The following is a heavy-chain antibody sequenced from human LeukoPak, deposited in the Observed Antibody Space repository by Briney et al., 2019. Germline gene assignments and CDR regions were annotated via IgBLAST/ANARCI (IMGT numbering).Heavy chain of an antibody. CDR3: ARDYDVIPAAGNGMDV. CDR1: GYTFTDHY. J-gene: IGHJ6*02. D-gene: IGHD2-2*01. Sequence: ASVKVSCKALGYTFTDHYFHWLRQAPGQGLEWMGWIHPGRGDTNYAQKFQGRVSLTRDTSISTAYMELSRLTSDDTAVYYCARDYDVIPAAGNGMDVWGQGTTVAVSS. V-gene: IGHV1-2*02. CDR2: IHPGRGDT.